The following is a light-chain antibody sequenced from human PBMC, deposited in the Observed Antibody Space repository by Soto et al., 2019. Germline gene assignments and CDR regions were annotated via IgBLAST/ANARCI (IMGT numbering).Light chain of an antibody. CDR3: QQYGSSPPYT. V-gene: IGKV3-20*01. Sequence: EVVLTQSPGTLSLSPGERATVSCRASQAVSNNYLAWYQQKPGQAPRLLIFGSSDRATGIPDRFSGSGSGTDFTLTIRRLEPEDFAVYYCQQYGSSPPYTFGQGTKLEIK. J-gene: IGKJ2*01. CDR1: QAVSNNY. CDR2: GSS.